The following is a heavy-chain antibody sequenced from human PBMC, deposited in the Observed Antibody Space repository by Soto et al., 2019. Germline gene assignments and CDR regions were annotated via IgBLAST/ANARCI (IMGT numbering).Heavy chain of an antibody. Sequence: QVQLVQSGAEVKKPGASVKVSCKASGYSFTTYVIHWVRQAPGQRLEWMGWIHTGNGNTKFSQNFQGRVTITSDTSATTAYMELSSLRSEDTAVYYCAREGISVTTSAYNWFDPWSQGPLVTVSS. CDR2: IHTGNGNT. CDR3: AREGISVTTSAYNWFDP. CDR1: GYSFTTYV. J-gene: IGHJ5*02. D-gene: IGHD4-4*01. V-gene: IGHV1-3*04.